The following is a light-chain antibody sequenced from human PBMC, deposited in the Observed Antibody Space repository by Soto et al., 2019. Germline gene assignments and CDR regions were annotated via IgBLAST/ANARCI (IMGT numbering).Light chain of an antibody. Sequence: DIQMTQSSSSVSASVGDRVTITCRASQGISNWLAWYQQKPGAAPKLLIYSASNLQSGVPSRFSGSGFGTDFTLTISSLQPEDFATYYCQHTKTNNLPITSGQGTRLE. V-gene: IGKV1-12*01. CDR2: SAS. J-gene: IGKJ5*01. CDR3: QHTKTNNLPIT. CDR1: QGISNW.